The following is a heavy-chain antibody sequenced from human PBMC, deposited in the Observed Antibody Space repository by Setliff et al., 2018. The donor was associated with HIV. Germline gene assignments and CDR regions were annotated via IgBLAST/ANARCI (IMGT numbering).Heavy chain of an antibody. CDR3: AKTSNTGYLFCSDY. Sequence: GGSLRLSCAASGFTFGSYAMHWVRQAPGEGLEWVAVISYDGSYEYYADSVKGRFTISRDNSKNTVYLQMNSLRAEDTAVYYCAKTSNTGYLFCSDYWGQGTLVTVSS. V-gene: IGHV3-30*04. J-gene: IGHJ4*02. D-gene: IGHD3-9*01. CDR2: ISYDGSYE. CDR1: GFTFGSYA.